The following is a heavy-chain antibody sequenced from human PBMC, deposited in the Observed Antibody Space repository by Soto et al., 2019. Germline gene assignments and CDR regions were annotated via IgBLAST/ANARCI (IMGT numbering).Heavy chain of an antibody. CDR2: IYPGDSDT. Sequence: PGESLKISCKGSGYSFTSYWIGWVRQMPGKGLEWMGIIYPGDSDTRYSPSFQGQVTISADKSISTAYLQWSSLKASDTAMYYCARHRGRRYFDWLPDYWGQGTLVTVS. CDR1: GYSFTSYW. CDR3: ARHRGRRYFDWLPDY. J-gene: IGHJ4*02. D-gene: IGHD3-9*01. V-gene: IGHV5-51*01.